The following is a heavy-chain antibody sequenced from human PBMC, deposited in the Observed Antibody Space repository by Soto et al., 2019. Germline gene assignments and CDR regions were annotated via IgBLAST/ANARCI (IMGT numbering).Heavy chain of an antibody. Sequence: SDTLSLTCTVSGGSLTRGGYYWSWIRQHPGKGLEWIGYIYNSGTTYYNPSLKSRVTISVDTSKNQFSLKLTSVTAADTAVYYCARDPAPWGQGTLVTVSS. CDR1: GGSLTRGGYY. V-gene: IGHV4-31*03. CDR3: ARDPAP. CDR2: IYNSGTT. J-gene: IGHJ5*02.